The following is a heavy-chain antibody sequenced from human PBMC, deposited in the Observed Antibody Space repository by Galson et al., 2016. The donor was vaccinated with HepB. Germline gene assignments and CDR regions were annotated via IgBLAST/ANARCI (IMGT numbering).Heavy chain of an antibody. J-gene: IGHJ6*02. CDR2: MDPDSGNT. CDR1: GYTFASYD. CDR3: AREWARGSGYPIYYYGMDV. V-gene: IGHV1-8*01. Sequence: SVKVSCKASGYTFASYDINWVRQATGQGLEWMGWMDPDSGNTGYAQRFQGRITMTRNTSISTAYMELSSQRSEDTAVYYCAREWARGSGYPIYYYGMDVWGQGTTVTVSS. D-gene: IGHD3-3*01.